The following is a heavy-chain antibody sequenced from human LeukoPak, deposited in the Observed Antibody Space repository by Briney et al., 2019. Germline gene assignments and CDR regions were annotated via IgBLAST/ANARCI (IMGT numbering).Heavy chain of an antibody. CDR3: ARHRAALYSSGWYYMDV. CDR2: IYYSGST. D-gene: IGHD6-19*01. V-gene: IGHV4-30-4*07. J-gene: IGHJ6*03. Sequence: SQTLSLTCAVSGGSMSSGGYSWNWIRQPPGQGLEWIGYIYYSGSTFYNPSLKSRVTISVDTSKNQFSLKLTSVTAADTAVYYCARHRAALYSSGWYYMDVWGKGTTVTISS. CDR1: GGSMSSGGYS.